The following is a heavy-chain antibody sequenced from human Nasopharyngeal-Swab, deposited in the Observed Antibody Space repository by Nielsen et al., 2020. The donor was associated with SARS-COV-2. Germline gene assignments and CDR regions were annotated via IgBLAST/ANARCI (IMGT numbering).Heavy chain of an antibody. CDR2: IYYSGST. Sequence: SETLSLTCTVSGGSVSSGSYYWSWIRQPPGKGLEWIGYIYYSGSTNYNPSLKSRVTISVDTSKNQFSLKLSSVTAADTAVYYCARELEGIAAAGYWYFDLWGRGTLVTVSS. CDR3: ARELEGIAAAGYWYFDL. J-gene: IGHJ2*01. D-gene: IGHD6-13*01. V-gene: IGHV4-61*01. CDR1: GGSVSSGSYY.